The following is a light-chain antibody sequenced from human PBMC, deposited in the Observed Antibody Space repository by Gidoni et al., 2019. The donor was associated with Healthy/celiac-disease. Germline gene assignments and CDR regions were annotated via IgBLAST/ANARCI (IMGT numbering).Light chain of an antibody. CDR3: QQYNNWPRT. V-gene: IGKV3-15*01. CDR1: QSVISN. J-gene: IGKJ1*01. Sequence: EIVMTQSPATLSVSPGERATLSCRASQSVISNLACYHQKPGQSPRLLIYGASTRATGIPARFSGSGSGTEFTLTISSLQSEDFAVYYCQQYNNWPRTFGQGTKVEIK. CDR2: GAS.